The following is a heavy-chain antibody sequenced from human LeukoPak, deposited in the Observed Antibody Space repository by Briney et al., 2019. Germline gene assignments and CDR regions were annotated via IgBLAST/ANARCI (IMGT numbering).Heavy chain of an antibody. Sequence: GVIIPIFRTANYAQKFQGRVTITTDESTSTAYMELSSLRSEDTAVYYCASLGYEGDAFDIWGQGTMVTVSS. CDR3: ASLGYEGDAFDI. CDR2: IIPIFRTA. D-gene: IGHD6-13*01. J-gene: IGHJ3*02. V-gene: IGHV1-69*05.